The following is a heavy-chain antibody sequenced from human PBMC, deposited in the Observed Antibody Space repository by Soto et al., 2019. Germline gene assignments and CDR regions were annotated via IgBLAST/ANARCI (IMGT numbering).Heavy chain of an antibody. CDR2: INPKSGGT. V-gene: IGHV1-2*02. D-gene: IGHD1-26*01. Sequence: QVQLLQSGAEVKKPGASVKVSCKASGDTFTANYIHWVRQAPGQGFEWMGWINPKSGGTKYPQKFQGRVTMTRDTSLSTGYKTLTRLASGDTAVYYWARDLAKGGGSAGFDYWGQGTLVTVSS. J-gene: IGHJ4*02. CDR3: ARDLAKGGGSAGFDY. CDR1: GDTFTANY.